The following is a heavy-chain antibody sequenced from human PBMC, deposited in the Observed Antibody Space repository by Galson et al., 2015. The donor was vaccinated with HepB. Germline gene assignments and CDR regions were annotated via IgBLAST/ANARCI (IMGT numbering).Heavy chain of an antibody. CDR1: GLTFNNYA. V-gene: IGHV3-9*01. Sequence: SLRLSCAASGLTFNNYAMNWVRQAPGKGLEWVSGISWNSGTIGYADSVKGRFTISRDNAKNSLYLQMSGLRAADTALYFCAKDIQGGDSFWYFDVWGLGTLVTVYS. D-gene: IGHD2-21*02. CDR3: AKDIQGGDSFWYFDV. CDR2: ISWNSGTI. J-gene: IGHJ2*01.